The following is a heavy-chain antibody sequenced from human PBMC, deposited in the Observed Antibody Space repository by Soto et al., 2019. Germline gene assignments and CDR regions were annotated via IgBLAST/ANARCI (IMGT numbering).Heavy chain of an antibody. CDR3: ARDLAVTILSPDAFVI. V-gene: IGHV1-2*02. Sequence: ASVKVSCKASGYTFTGYYMHWVRQAPGQGLEWMGWINPNSGGTNYAQKFQGRVTMTRDTSISTAYMELSRLRSDDTAVYYCARDLAVTILSPDAFVIWGQGTMVTVSS. CDR2: INPNSGGT. J-gene: IGHJ3*02. CDR1: GYTFTGYY. D-gene: IGHD4-17*01.